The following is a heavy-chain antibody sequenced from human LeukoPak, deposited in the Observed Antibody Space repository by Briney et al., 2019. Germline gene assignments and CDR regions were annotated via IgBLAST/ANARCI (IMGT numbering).Heavy chain of an antibody. CDR2: ISGSGGTT. CDR1: GFTFSRYA. J-gene: IGHJ4*02. CDR3: AKEDCGVDCSTFDY. Sequence: PGGSLRLSCAASGFTFSRYAMSWVRQAPGKGLEWVSAISGSGGTTYYADSVKGRFTISRDNSKSTLYLQMNSLRAEDTAAYYCAKEDCGVDCSTFDYWGQGTLVTVSS. D-gene: IGHD2-21*02. V-gene: IGHV3-23*01.